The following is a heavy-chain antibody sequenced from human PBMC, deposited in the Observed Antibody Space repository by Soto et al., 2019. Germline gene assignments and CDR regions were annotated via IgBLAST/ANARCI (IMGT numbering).Heavy chain of an antibody. Sequence: EVQLVESGGGLVQPGGSLRLSCAASGFTFSSYWMHWVRQAPGKGMVWVSRISSDGSSTTYAVSVKGRFTISRDNAKNTLYLQMISMRAEDTAVYYCARETFYWGQGNRVTVSS. J-gene: IGHJ4*02. CDR3: ARETFY. V-gene: IGHV3-74*01. CDR2: ISSDGSST. CDR1: GFTFSSYW.